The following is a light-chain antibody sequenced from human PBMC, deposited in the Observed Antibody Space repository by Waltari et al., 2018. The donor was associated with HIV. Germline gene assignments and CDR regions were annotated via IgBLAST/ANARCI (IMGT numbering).Light chain of an antibody. CDR1: SDINVGSYS. CDR2: FYSDSDK. J-gene: IGLJ3*02. Sequence: QAVLTQPSYLSASPGASPSLTFPLRSDINVGSYSIHWYQQKPLSPPQYLLRFYSDSDKHQGSGVPSRFSGSTDASANAGILLISGLQSEDEADYYCMTWHNSAWVFGGGTKLTVL. V-gene: IGLV5-45*02. CDR3: MTWHNSAWV.